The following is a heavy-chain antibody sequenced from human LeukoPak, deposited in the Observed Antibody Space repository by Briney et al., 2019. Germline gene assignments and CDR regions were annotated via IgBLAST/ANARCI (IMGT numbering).Heavy chain of an antibody. CDR2: INPNSGGT. CDR1: GYTLTAYY. Sequence: ASVKLSCKASGYTLTAYYLHWVRQAPGQGLEWRGRINPNSGGTTYAQKFQGRVTMTRDTSIGTAYMELSSLRSDDTAVYYCARPYYERRGLYVDAFDIWGQGTMVTVSS. CDR3: ARPYYERRGLYVDAFDI. D-gene: IGHD3-22*01. J-gene: IGHJ3*02. V-gene: IGHV1-2*06.